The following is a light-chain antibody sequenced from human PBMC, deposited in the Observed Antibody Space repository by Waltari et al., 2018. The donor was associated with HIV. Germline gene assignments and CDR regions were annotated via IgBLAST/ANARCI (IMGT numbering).Light chain of an antibody. V-gene: IGLV1-40*01. CDR1: ISNIGAGYD. CDR3: QSYDSSLSAV. CDR2: RNS. Sequence: QSVLTQPPSVSGAPGQRVAISCIGSISNIGAGYDVPWYQQIPGAAPKLLIYRNSDRPSGVPDRFSGSKSGSAASLAITGLQAEDEADDYCQSYDSSLSAVFGGGTKLTVL. J-gene: IGLJ2*01.